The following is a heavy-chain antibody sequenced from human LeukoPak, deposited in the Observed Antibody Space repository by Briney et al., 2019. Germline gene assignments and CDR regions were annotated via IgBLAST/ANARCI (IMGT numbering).Heavy chain of an antibody. D-gene: IGHD6-13*01. V-gene: IGHV1-18*01. CDR2: ISAYNGNT. Sequence: GASVKVSCKASGYTFTSYGISWVRQAPGQGLEWMGWISAYNGNTNYAQKLQGRVTMTTDTSTSTAYMELRSLRSDDTAVYYCARKKQQLVPYYFDYWGQGTLVTVSS. CDR1: GYTFTSYG. J-gene: IGHJ4*02. CDR3: ARKKQQLVPYYFDY.